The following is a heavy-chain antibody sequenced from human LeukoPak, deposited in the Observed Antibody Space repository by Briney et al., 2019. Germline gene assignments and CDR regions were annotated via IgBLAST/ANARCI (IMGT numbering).Heavy chain of an antibody. CDR3: ARGPMVDGWGFFDY. Sequence: GGSLRLSCAASGFTVGNSYMSWVRQAPGKGLECVSIIYSSGDTSYADSVKGRFTIYRDNSRNTLYLQTNSLRVEDTAVYYCARGPMVDGWGFFDYWGQGSLVTVSS. CDR1: GFTVGNSY. CDR2: IYSSGDT. D-gene: IGHD3-16*01. J-gene: IGHJ4*02. V-gene: IGHV3-53*01.